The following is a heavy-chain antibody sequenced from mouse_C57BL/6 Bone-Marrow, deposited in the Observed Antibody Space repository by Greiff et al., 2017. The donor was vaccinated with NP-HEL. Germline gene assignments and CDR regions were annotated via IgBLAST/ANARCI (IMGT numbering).Heavy chain of an antibody. CDR1: GFTFSNYW. J-gene: IGHJ2*01. Sequence: EVQGVESGGGLVQPGGSMKLSCVASGFTFSNYWMNWVRQSPEKGLEWVAQIRLKSDNYATHYAESVKGRFTISRDDSKSSVYLQMNNLRAEDTGIYYCTVLSYYPDYWGQGTTLTVSS. CDR3: TVLSYYPDY. CDR2: IRLKSDNYAT. D-gene: IGHD2-10*01. V-gene: IGHV6-3*01.